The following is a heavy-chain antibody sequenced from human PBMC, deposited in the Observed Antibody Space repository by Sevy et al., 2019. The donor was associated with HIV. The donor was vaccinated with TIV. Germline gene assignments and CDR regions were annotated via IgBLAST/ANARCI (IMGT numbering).Heavy chain of an antibody. CDR2: ISGSGGST. CDR3: ATLETYYYGSGRYY. D-gene: IGHD3-10*01. Sequence: GGSLRLSCAASGFTFSSYAMSWVRQAPGKGLEWVSVISGSGGSTYYAASVTGRFTISRDNSKNPRHLQMKSLRAEDRAVYYCATLETYYYGSGRYYWGQGTLVTVSS. J-gene: IGHJ4*02. CDR1: GFTFSSYA. V-gene: IGHV3-23*01.